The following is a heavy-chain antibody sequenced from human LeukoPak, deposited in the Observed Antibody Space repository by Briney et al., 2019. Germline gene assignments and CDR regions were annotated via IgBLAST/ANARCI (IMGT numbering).Heavy chain of an antibody. CDR2: INPNSGGT. D-gene: IGHD6-13*01. Sequence: ASVKVSCKASGYTFTGYYMHWVRQAPGQGLEWMGRINPNSGGTNYAQKFQGRVTMTRGTSISTAYMELSRLRSDDTAVYYCARDPRSSWYYFDYWGQGTLVTVSS. J-gene: IGHJ4*02. CDR3: ARDPRSSWYYFDY. V-gene: IGHV1-2*06. CDR1: GYTFTGYY.